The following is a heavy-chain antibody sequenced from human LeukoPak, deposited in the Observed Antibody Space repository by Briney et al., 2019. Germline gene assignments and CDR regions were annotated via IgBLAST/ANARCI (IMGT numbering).Heavy chain of an antibody. CDR2: IYTSGST. Sequence: SETLSLTCTVSGGSISSGSNYWSWIRQPAGKGLEWIGRIYTSGSTYYNPSLKSRVTISVDTSKNQFSLKLSSVTAADTAVYYCARHFFGVTPDWYFDLWGRGTLVTVSS. CDR3: ARHFFGVTPDWYFDL. J-gene: IGHJ2*01. CDR1: GGSISSGSNY. D-gene: IGHD3-3*01. V-gene: IGHV4-61*02.